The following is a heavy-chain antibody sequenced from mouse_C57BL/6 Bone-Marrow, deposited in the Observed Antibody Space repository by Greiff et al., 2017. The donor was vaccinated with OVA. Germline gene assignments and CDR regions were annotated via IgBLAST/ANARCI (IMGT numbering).Heavy chain of an antibody. CDR1: GYTFTNYW. CDR3: ARRGSHFDY. CDR2: IYPGGGYT. V-gene: IGHV1-63*01. J-gene: IGHJ2*01. Sequence: QVQLKESGAELVRPGTSVKMSCKASGYTFTNYWIGWAKQRPGHGLEWIGDIYPGGGYTNYNEKFKGKATLTADKSSSTAYMQFSSLTSEDSAIYYCARRGSHFDYWGQGTTLTVSS.